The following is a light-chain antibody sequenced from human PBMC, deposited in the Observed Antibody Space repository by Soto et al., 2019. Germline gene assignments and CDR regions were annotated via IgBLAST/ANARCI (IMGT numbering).Light chain of an antibody. Sequence: QSALTQPASVSGSPGQSITISCIGTSSDVGGYNYVSWYQQHPGKAPTLMIQDVSDRPAGVSNRFSGSKSGNTASLTISGLQAEDEADYYCSSYSSSTTLVVFGGGTKLTVL. J-gene: IGLJ2*01. CDR3: SSYSSSTTLVV. CDR2: DVS. V-gene: IGLV2-14*01. CDR1: SSDVGGYNY.